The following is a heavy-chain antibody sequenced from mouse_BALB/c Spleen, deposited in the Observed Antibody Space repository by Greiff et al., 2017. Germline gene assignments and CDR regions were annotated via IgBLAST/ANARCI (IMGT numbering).Heavy chain of an antibody. CDR1: GYTFTSYT. CDR3: ARRSSRGNYAMDY. J-gene: IGHJ4*01. V-gene: IGHV1-4*02. Sequence: QVQLKESAAELARPGASVKMSCKASGYTFTSYTMHWVKQRPGQGLEWIGYINPSSGYTEYNQKFKDKTTLTADKSSSTAYMQLSSLTSEDSAVYYCARRSSRGNYAMDYWGQGTSVTVSS. CDR2: INPSSGYT.